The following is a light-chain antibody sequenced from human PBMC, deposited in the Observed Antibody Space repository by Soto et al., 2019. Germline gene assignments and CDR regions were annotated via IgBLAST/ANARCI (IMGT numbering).Light chain of an antibody. CDR2: GAS. V-gene: IGKV3-15*01. CDR1: QSVSSN. Sequence: EIVMTQSQATLSVAPGERSKLSCRASQSVSSNLAWYQQKPGQAPRLLIYGASTRATGIPARFSGSGSGTDFTLTISSLQAEDVAVYYCQKYYSTPLTCGGGTTVDIK. CDR3: QKYYSTPLT. J-gene: IGKJ4*01.